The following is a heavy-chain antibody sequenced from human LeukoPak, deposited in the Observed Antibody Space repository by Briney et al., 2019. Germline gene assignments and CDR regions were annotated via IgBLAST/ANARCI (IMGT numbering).Heavy chain of an antibody. CDR2: IYWDDDK. V-gene: IGHV2-5*02. J-gene: IGHJ5*02. CDR3: AHSGTYEMGFDH. D-gene: IGHD1-7*01. CDR1: VFSLRTSAVG. Sequence: SGPTLLHPTRTLTLHYPFYVFSLRTSAVGVGWIRQHPVKPLQWLPLIYWDDDKHYSPSLKSRLTITKDTSKNQVVLTMTNMDPVDIATYYCAHSGTYEMGFDHWGQGTLVTVSS.